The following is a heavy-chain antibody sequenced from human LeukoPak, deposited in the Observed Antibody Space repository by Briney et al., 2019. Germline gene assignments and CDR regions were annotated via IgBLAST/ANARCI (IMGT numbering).Heavy chain of an antibody. CDR3: ARPPYGGVDY. Sequence: QPGGSLRLSCAASGFTFSTYVMNWFRQAPGKGLEWVSVIYSGGSIYYADSVKGRFTISRDKSKNTLYLQMNSLRAEDTAVYYCARPPYGGVDYWGQGTLVTVSS. V-gene: IGHV3-66*04. CDR2: IYSGGSI. CDR1: GFTFSTYV. J-gene: IGHJ4*02. D-gene: IGHD4-23*01.